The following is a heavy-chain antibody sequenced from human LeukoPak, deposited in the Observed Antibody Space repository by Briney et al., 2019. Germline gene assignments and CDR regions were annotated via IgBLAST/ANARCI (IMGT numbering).Heavy chain of an antibody. CDR1: GGSFSGYY. J-gene: IGHJ5*02. D-gene: IGHD5-24*01. CDR3: ARAEMATIRNNWFDP. V-gene: IGHV4-34*01. CDR2: INHSGST. Sequence: SETLSLTCAVYGGSFSGYYWSWIRQPPGKGLEWIGEINHSGSTNYNPSLKSRVTMSVDTSKNQFSLKLSSVTAADTAVYYCARAEMATIRNNWFDPWGQGTLVTVSS.